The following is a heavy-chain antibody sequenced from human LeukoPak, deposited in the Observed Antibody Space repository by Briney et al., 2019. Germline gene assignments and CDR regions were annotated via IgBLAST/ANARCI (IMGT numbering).Heavy chain of an antibody. CDR2: IKQDGNEK. J-gene: IGHJ5*02. CDR1: GFTFSSYW. CDR3: ARMLYGRPNNWFDP. V-gene: IGHV3-7*03. Sequence: PGGSLRLSCGVSGFTFSSYWMSWVRQAPGKGLEGVANIKQDGNEKYYVDSVKGRFTVSRDNAKNSLYLQMNSLRVEDTAVYYCARMLYGRPNNWFDPWGQGTLVTVSS. D-gene: IGHD2-8*01.